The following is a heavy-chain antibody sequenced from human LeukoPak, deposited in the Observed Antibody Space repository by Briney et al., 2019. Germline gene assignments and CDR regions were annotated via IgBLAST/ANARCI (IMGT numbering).Heavy chain of an antibody. D-gene: IGHD1-26*01. CDR1: GFTFSSYS. Sequence: PGGSLRLSCAASGFTFSSYSMNWVRQAPGKGLEWVSSISSSSSYIYYADSVKGRFTISRDNSKNTLYLQMNSLRAEDTAVYYCARVKWELHAFDIWGQGTMVTVSS. J-gene: IGHJ3*02. CDR3: ARVKWELHAFDI. V-gene: IGHV3-21*01. CDR2: ISSSSSYI.